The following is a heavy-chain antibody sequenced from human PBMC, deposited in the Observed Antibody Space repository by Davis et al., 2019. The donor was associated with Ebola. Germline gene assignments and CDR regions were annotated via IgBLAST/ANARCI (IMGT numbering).Heavy chain of an antibody. J-gene: IGHJ4*02. CDR3: ARDRGALGLRLGSGWFDY. Sequence: PSETLSLTCTVSGGSISSGGYYWSWIRQHPGKGLEWIGYIYYSGSTYYNPSLKSRVTISVDTSKNQFSLKLSSVTAADTAVYYCARDRGALGLRLGSGWFDYWGQGTLVTVSS. V-gene: IGHV4-31*03. CDR1: GGSISSGGYY. CDR2: IYYSGST. D-gene: IGHD3-16*01.